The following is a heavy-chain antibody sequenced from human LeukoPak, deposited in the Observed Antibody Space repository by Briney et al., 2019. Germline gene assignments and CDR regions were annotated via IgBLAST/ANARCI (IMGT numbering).Heavy chain of an antibody. CDR3: ARFGSTVTTDAFDI. V-gene: IGHV5-51*01. J-gene: IGHJ3*02. Sequence: GESLKISCKGSGYSFTGYWIGWVRQMPGKGLEWMGIIYPGDSETRYSPSFQGQVTISADKSISTAYLQWSSLKASGTAMYYCARFGSTVTTDAFDIWGQGTMVTVSS. CDR2: IYPGDSET. CDR1: GYSFTGYW. D-gene: IGHD4-17*01.